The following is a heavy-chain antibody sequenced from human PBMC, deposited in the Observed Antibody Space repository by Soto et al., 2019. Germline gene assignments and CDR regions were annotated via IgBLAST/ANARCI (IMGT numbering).Heavy chain of an antibody. CDR3: AKDPEVVVTAPDY. Sequence: GGSLRLSCAASGFTFSSYAMNWVRQAPGKGLEWVSAISGSGGSTYYVDSVKGRFTISRDNSRNTLYLQMNSLRAEDTAVYYCAKDPEVVVTAPDYWGQGTLVTVPQ. V-gene: IGHV3-23*01. CDR2: ISGSGGST. D-gene: IGHD2-21*02. CDR1: GFTFSSYA. J-gene: IGHJ4*02.